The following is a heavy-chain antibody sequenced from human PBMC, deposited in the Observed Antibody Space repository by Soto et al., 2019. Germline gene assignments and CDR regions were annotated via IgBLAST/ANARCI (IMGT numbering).Heavy chain of an antibody. J-gene: IGHJ6*03. CDR3: AKGRGLPNYYYMDV. Sequence: GGSLRLSCAASGFTFDDYAMHWVRQAPGKGLEWVSGISWNGGSIGYADSVEGRFSISRDNAKNSLYLQMNSLRAEDTALYYCAKGRGLPNYYYMDVWGKRTTVTVSS. CDR2: ISWNGGSI. CDR1: GFTFDDYA. D-gene: IGHD4-17*01. V-gene: IGHV3-9*01.